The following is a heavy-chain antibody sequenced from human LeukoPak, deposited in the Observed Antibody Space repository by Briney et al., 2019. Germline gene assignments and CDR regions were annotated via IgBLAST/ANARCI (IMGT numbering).Heavy chain of an antibody. D-gene: IGHD2-2*01. CDR2: IGSSSSYI. J-gene: IGHJ4*02. CDR1: GFTFSSYS. Sequence: GGSLRLSCAASGFTFSSYSMNWVRQAPGKGLEWVSSIGSSSSYIYYADSVKGRFTISRDNAKNSLYLQMNSLRAEDTAVYYCARLDCSSTSCSDYWGQGTLVTVSS. CDR3: ARLDCSSTSCSDY. V-gene: IGHV3-21*01.